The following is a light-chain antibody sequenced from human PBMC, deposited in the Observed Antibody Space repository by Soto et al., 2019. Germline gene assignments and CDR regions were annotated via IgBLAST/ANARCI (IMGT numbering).Light chain of an antibody. CDR2: GAS. CDR3: HQYADSRT. J-gene: IGKJ2*02. V-gene: IGKV3-20*01. CDR1: RTVNNY. Sequence: EIVLTQSPATLSLSPGERATLSCRASRTVNNYLAWFHHRPGQAPRLVIYGASRRATGIPDRFTGSGSGTDFTLTISRLEPEDFGVYYCHQYADSRTFGQGTKLEIK.